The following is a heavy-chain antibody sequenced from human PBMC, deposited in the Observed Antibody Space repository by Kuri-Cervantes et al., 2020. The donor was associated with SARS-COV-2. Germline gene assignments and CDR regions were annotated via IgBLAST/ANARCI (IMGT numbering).Heavy chain of an antibody. CDR3: ARARMAGPFDY. Sequence: GRSLRLSCAASGFTFSSYWMSWVRQAPGKGLEWVANIKQDGSEKYYVDSVKGRFTISRDNAKNSLYLQMNSLRAEDTAVYYCARARMAGPFDYWGQGTLVTVSS. J-gene: IGHJ4*02. CDR2: IKQDGSEK. D-gene: IGHD5-24*01. CDR1: GFTFSSYW. V-gene: IGHV3-7*01.